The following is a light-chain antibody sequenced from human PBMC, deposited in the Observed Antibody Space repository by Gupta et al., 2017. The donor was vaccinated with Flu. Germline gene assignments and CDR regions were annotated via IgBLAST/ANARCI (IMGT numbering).Light chain of an antibody. V-gene: IGLV2-14*02. CDR3: CSYSSASTGV. CDR1: SIDIGAYAF. Sequence: QSSLTQPASVSGSPGHSFTISCTGTSIDIGAYAFVSCYQQPPGKVPKIIVCEDTKRPAGVSGSFSGSVTGNTAALTISGRLADDEADYYCCSYSSASTGVFGGGTKVTVL. J-gene: IGLJ3*02. CDR2: EDT.